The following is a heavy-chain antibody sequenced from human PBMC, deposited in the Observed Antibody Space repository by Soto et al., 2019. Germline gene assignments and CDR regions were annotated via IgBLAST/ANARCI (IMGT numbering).Heavy chain of an antibody. Sequence: GGSLRLSCAAPGFTFSSYSMNWVRQAPGKGLEWVSTITPSGGNTYYADSVKVRFTITRDNSENTLYLHMNSLRAEDTAVYYCAGRYCPNGVCYTNYYYYMDIWGEGTTVTVSS. CDR1: GFTFSSYS. CDR2: ITPSGGNT. CDR3: AGRYCPNGVCYTNYYYYMDI. D-gene: IGHD2-8*01. J-gene: IGHJ6*03. V-gene: IGHV3-23*01.